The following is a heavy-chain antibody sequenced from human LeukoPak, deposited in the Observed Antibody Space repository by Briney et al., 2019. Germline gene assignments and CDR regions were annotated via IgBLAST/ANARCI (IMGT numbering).Heavy chain of an antibody. J-gene: IGHJ4*02. CDR3: AKERYIVLMVYADDY. V-gene: IGHV3-23*01. Sequence: GGSLRLSCAASGFTFSSYAMSWVRQAPGKGLEWVSAISGSGGSTYYADSLKGRFTISRDNSKNTLYLQMNSLRAEDTAVYYCAKERYIVLMVYADDYWGQGTLVTVSS. CDR1: GFTFSSYA. CDR2: ISGSGGST. D-gene: IGHD2-8*01.